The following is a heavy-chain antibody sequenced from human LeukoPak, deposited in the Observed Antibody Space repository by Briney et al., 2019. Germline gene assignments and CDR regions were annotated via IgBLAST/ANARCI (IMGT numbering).Heavy chain of an antibody. CDR3: ARFHSGPSGWYVLWYFDL. V-gene: IGHV4-4*09. CDR2: IYNSENT. D-gene: IGHD6-19*01. Sequence: PSETLSLTCTVSGGSVSSYYWSWIRQPPGKGLEWIGYIYNSENTKYNSSLESRVTISVDTSKNQFFLKLSSVTAADTAVYYCARFHSGPSGWYVLWYFDLWGRAPWSLSPQ. J-gene: IGHJ2*01. CDR1: GGSVSSYY.